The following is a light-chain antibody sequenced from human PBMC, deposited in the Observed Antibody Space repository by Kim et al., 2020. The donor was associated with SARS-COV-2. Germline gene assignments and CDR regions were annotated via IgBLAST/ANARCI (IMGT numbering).Light chain of an antibody. CDR1: SPRSYY. CDR2: GKN. CDR3: NSRDSSGNHLNVV. V-gene: IGLV3-19*01. J-gene: IGLJ2*01. Sequence: GHTVRITCKGDSPRSYYASWYQQKPGQAPVLVIYGKNNRPSGIPDRFSGSSSGNTASLTITGAQAEDEADYYCNSRDSSGNHLNVVFGGGTKLTVL.